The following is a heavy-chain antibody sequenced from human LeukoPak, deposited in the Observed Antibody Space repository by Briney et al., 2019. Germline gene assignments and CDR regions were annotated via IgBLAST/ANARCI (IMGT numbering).Heavy chain of an antibody. CDR3: AREERWPQDYYYGMDV. V-gene: IGHV1-69*04. Sequence: GSSVKVSCKASGGTFSSYAISWVRQAPGQGLEWMGRIIPIFGVANYAQKFQGRVTITADKSTSTAYMELSSLRSEDTAVYYCAREERWPQDYYYGMDVWGQGTTVTVSS. D-gene: IGHD5-24*01. J-gene: IGHJ6*02. CDR2: IIPIFGVA. CDR1: GGTFSSYA.